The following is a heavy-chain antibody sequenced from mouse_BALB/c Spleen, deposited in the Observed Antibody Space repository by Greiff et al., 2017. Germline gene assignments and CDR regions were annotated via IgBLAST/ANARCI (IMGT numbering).Heavy chain of an antibody. V-gene: IGHV5-9-4*01. D-gene: IGHD2-1*01. Sequence: EVKVVESGGGLVQPGGSRKLSCAASGFTFSSYAMSWVRQSPEKRLEWVAEISSGGSYTYYPDTVTGRFTISRDNAKNTLYLEMSSLRSEDTAMYDCAREGGNSSMDYWGQGTSVTVSS. CDR2: ISSGGSYT. CDR1: GFTFSSYA. CDR3: AREGGNSSMDY. J-gene: IGHJ4*01.